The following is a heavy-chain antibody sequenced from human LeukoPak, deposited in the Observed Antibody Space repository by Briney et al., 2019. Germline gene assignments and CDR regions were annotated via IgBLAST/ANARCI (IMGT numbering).Heavy chain of an antibody. CDR3: ARLPQKYYDILTGGPPGPIDDAFDI. V-gene: IGHV4-61*02. J-gene: IGHJ3*02. CDR1: GGSISSGSYY. Sequence: PSETLSLTCTVSGGSISSGSYYWSWIRQPAGKGLEWIGRIYTSGSTNYNPSLKSRVTISVDTSKNQFSLKLSSVTAADTAVYYCARLPQKYYDILTGGPPGPIDDAFDIWGQGTMVTVSS. CDR2: IYTSGST. D-gene: IGHD3-9*01.